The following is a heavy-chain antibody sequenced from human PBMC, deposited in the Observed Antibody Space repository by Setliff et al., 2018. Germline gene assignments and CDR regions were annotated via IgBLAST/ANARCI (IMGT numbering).Heavy chain of an antibody. J-gene: IGHJ4*02. CDR1: GYTFTSYG. D-gene: IGHD1-26*01. CDR3: ARGQTVGPNSGKDY. V-gene: IGHV1-3*01. Sequence: ASVKVSCKASGYTFTSYGVHWVRQAPGQRLEWMGWINAANGNTKYSQKFQGRVTITRDTSASTVYMELSSLRSEDTAVYYCARGQTVGPNSGKDYWGQGTLVTVSS. CDR2: INAANGNT.